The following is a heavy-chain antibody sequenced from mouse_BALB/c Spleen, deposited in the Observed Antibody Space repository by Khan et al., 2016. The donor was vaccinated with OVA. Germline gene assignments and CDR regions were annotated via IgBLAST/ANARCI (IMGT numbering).Heavy chain of an antibody. V-gene: IGHV9-3-1*01. Sequence: QIQLVQSGPELKKPGETVQISCKASGFTFTNYGMNWVRQDPGKGLKWMGWINTYNGEPTFNDDFKGRFALSLATSSSTAYLQINSFKNEDTATYFCARVGYSGTMDFWGQGTSFTVSS. CDR3: ARVGYSGTMDF. CDR1: GFTFTNYG. D-gene: IGHD2-14*01. CDR2: INTYNGEP. J-gene: IGHJ4*01.